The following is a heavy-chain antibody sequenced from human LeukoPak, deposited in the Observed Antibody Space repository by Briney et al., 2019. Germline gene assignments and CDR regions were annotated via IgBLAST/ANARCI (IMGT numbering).Heavy chain of an antibody. CDR2: LDPNTVLA. V-gene: IGHV1-46*02. CDR3: ARDPHPRIAAAGGGYNWFDP. J-gene: IGHJ5*02. D-gene: IGHD6-13*01. CDR1: GYTFNDYF. Sequence: GASVKVSCMVSGYTFNDYFIHWVRQAPGQRLEWVGRLDPNTVLAHYAQRFQGRVTMTRDMSTSTVYMELSSLRSEDTAVYYCARDPHPRIAAAGGGYNWFDPWGQGTLVTVSS.